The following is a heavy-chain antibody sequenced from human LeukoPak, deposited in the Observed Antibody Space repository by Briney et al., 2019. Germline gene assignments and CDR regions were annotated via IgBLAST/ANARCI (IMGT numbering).Heavy chain of an antibody. CDR1: GGSISSGDYY. CDR2: IYYSGST. J-gene: IGHJ5*02. Sequence: SQTLSLTCTVSGGSISSGDYYWSWIRQPPGTGLEWIGYIYYSGSTYYNPSLKSRVTISVDTSKNQFSLKLSSVTVADTAVYYCARGRDCSSASCYEGFDPWGQGTLVTVSS. D-gene: IGHD2-2*01. V-gene: IGHV4-30-4*08. CDR3: ARGRDCSSASCYEGFDP.